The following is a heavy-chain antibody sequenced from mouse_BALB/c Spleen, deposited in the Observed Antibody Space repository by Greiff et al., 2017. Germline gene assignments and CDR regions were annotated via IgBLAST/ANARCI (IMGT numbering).Heavy chain of an antibody. CDR3: AREYYYGSDWYFDV. J-gene: IGHJ1*01. D-gene: IGHD1-1*01. Sequence: VNVVESGPGLVAPSQSLSITCTVSGFSLTSYGVHWVRQPPGKGLEWLGVIWAGGSTNYNSALMSRLSISKDNSKSQVFLKMNSLQTDDTAMYYCAREYYYGSDWYFDVWGAGTTVTVSS. CDR1: GFSLTSYG. V-gene: IGHV2-9*02. CDR2: IWAGGST.